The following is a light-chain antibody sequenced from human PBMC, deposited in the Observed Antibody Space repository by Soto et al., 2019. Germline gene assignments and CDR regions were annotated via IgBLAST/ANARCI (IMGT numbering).Light chain of an antibody. CDR2: ENN. V-gene: IGLV1-51*02. J-gene: IGLJ1*01. Sequence: QSVLTQPPSVSAAPGQKVTISCSGSSSNIGNNYVSWYQQLPGTAPKLLIYENNKRPSGIPDRFSGSKSGTSATLGITELRTGDEADYYCGTWDSSLSAYVFGTGTKLTVL. CDR1: SSNIGNNY. CDR3: GTWDSSLSAYV.